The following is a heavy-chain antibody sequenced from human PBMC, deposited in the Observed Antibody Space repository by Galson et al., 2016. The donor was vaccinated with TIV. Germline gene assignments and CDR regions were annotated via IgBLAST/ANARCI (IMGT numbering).Heavy chain of an antibody. CDR1: GFSLSTPGMC. D-gene: IGHD6-19*01. J-gene: IGHJ4*02. V-gene: IGHV2-70*11. CDR3: ARSSYWSLEN. CDR2: TDWEDDK. Sequence: PALVKPTQTLTLTCSFSGFSLSTPGMCVSRIRQPPGKALEWLARTDWEDDKYHRTSLKTRPTISKDPPKNQVVLKVTDLDPVDTATYYCARSSYWSLENWGQGTLATVSS.